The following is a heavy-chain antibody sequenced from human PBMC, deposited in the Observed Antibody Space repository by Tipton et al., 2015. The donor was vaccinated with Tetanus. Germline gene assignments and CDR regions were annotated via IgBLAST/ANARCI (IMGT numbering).Heavy chain of an antibody. V-gene: IGHV4-61*05. CDR2: IYQSGTT. CDR1: GGSINSSRHF. D-gene: IGHD1-26*01. J-gene: IGHJ5*02. Sequence: TLSLTCSVSGGSINSSRHFWAWIRQSPGKGLEWIGQIYQSGTTKYNPSLKGRVTISEDKSKNHFSLTLKSVTAADTAVYYCARPGRGIGNWFDPWGQGTLVTVSS. CDR3: ARPGRGIGNWFDP.